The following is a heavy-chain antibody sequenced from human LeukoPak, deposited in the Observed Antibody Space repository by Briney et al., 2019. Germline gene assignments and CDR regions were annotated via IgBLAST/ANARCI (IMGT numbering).Heavy chain of an antibody. J-gene: IGHJ3*02. D-gene: IGHD2-15*01. CDR2: MNPNSGNT. V-gene: IGHV1-8*01. CDR3: ASRDIGSGGIHGALDI. Sequence: ASVKVSCKASGYTFTSYDINWVRQATGQGREWMGWMNPNSGNTGYAQKFQGRVTMTRNTSISTAYMELSSLRSEDTAVYYCASRDIGSGGIHGALDIWGQGTMVTVSS. CDR1: GYTFTSYD.